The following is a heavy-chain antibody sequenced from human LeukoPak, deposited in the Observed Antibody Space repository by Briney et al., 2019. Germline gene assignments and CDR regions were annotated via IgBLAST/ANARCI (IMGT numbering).Heavy chain of an antibody. CDR3: ARGPRVDIVVVPAALFDY. CDR2: MNPNSGNA. J-gene: IGHJ4*02. D-gene: IGHD2-2*03. CDR1: GYTFTSYD. Sequence: GASVKVSCKASGYTFTSYDINWVRQATGQGLEWMGWMNPNSGNAGYAQKFQGRVTITRNTSISTAYMELSSLRSEDTAVYYCARGPRVDIVVVPAALFDYWGQGTLVTVSS. V-gene: IGHV1-8*03.